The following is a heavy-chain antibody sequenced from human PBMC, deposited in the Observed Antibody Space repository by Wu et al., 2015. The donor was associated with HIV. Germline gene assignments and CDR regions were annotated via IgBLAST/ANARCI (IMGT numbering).Heavy chain of an antibody. J-gene: IGHJ4*02. CDR2: ISVYNGNT. CDR1: GDTFTGYN. D-gene: IGHD6-13*01. CDR3: ARDRWDIAAFLDY. Sequence: QVQLVQSGAEVKKPGASVKISCKASGDTFTGYNIHWVRQAPGQGLDWVGWISVYNGNTNYAQKLQGRVTMTTDTSTSTAYMELRSLRSDDTAVYYCARDRWDIAAFLDYWGQGMLVTVSS. V-gene: IGHV1-18*04.